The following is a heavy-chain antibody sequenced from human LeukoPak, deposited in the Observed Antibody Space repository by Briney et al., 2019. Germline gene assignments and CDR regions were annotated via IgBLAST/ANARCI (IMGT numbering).Heavy chain of an antibody. CDR3: AKRYVVNRIAPFDY. Sequence: GGSLRLSCAASGFTFSSYWMYWVRQVPGKGLVWVSRINSDGSSTNYADSVKGRFTISRDNAKNTLYLQMNSLRAEDTAVYYCAKRYVVNRIAPFDYWGQGTLVTVSS. CDR1: GFTFSSYW. J-gene: IGHJ4*02. CDR2: INSDGSST. V-gene: IGHV3-74*01. D-gene: IGHD2-21*01.